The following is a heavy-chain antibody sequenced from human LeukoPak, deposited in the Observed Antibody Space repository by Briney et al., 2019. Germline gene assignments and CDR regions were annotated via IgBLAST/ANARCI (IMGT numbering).Heavy chain of an antibody. V-gene: IGHV3-23*01. CDR3: ARSLGSSWSLPFDY. CDR2: ISGSGDDT. D-gene: IGHD6-13*01. CDR1: AFTFTNYG. Sequence: LTGGSLRLSCAASAFTFTNYGVSWVRQAPGKGLEWVSAISGSGDDTYYADSVKGRFSISRDYSKNTLNLQMSSLRPEDTAVYFCARSLGSSWSLPFDYWGQGTLVTVSS. J-gene: IGHJ4*02.